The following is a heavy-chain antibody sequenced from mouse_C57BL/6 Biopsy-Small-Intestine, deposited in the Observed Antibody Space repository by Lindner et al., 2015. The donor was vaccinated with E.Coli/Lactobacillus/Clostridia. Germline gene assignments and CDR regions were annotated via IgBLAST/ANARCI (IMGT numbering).Heavy chain of an antibody. CDR2: IIPIFASP. Sequence: SVKVSCKASGGTFSRFSLNWVRQAPGQGLEWMGGIIPIFASPTYAQNFQGTVTISADISTSTLYMELSSLRSEDTAMYYCATDREGFDYWGQGTLVTVSS. CDR1: GGTFSRFS. J-gene: IGHJ4*01. V-gene: IGHV1-50*01. CDR3: ATDREGFDY.